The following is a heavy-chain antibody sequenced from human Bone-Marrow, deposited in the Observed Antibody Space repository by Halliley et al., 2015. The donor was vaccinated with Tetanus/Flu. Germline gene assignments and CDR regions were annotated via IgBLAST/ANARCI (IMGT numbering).Heavy chain of an antibody. D-gene: IGHD6-19*01. V-gene: IGHV4-59*03. J-gene: IGHJ1*01. CDR3: AVPGFTSDWTLEH. CDR2: FDYSGSP. Sequence: WFCYFDYSGSPKTNPSLKSRVPISVDPSKRQVSLKLGSVTAADTAVYYCAVPGFTSDWTLEHWGRGILVTVSS.